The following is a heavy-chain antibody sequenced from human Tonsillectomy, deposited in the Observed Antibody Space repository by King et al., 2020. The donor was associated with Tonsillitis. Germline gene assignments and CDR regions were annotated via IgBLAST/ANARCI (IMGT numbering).Heavy chain of an antibody. Sequence: VQLVESGGGVVQPGRSLRLSCAASGFILSSYAMNWVRQAPGKGLEWVASISYDGCNTYYADSVKGRFTVSRDNSKNILYLQMNSLRAEDTAVYYCTRAPLGPYCSSTCCYTPYYFDHWGQGTLVTVSS. CDR1: GFILSSYA. V-gene: IGHV3-30-3*01. CDR3: TRAPLGPYCSSTCCYTPYYFDH. CDR2: ISYDGCNT. J-gene: IGHJ4*02. D-gene: IGHD2-2*02.